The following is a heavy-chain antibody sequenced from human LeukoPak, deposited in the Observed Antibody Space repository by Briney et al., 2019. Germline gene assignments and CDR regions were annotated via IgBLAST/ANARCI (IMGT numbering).Heavy chain of an antibody. V-gene: IGHV4-34*01. CDR2: INHTGGT. J-gene: IGHJ4*02. CDR1: GGSFSGYY. Sequence: SETLSLTCAVSGGSFSGYYWTCIRQPPGKGVEWSGEINHTGGTNYNPSLKSRGTISVDTSKNQFSLNLRSVTAADTVVYSCAGRGIVVAVLGDYWGQGKLVSVSS. D-gene: IGHD2-15*01. CDR3: AGRGIVVAVLGDY.